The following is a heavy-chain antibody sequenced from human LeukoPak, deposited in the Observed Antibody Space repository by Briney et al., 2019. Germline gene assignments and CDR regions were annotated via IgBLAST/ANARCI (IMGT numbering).Heavy chain of an antibody. D-gene: IGHD3-22*01. Sequence: SETLSLTCAVSGGPISSGSYYWGWVRQPPGKGLEYIGTIFYSGSTYYNPSLKSRVTMSVDTSKNHFSLKLSSVTAVDTAVFYCARLTFFTYYYDSSDYKGFYFDYWGQGSLVTVSS. CDR3: ARLTFFTYYYDSSDYKGFYFDY. CDR2: IFYSGST. J-gene: IGHJ4*02. V-gene: IGHV4-39*02. CDR1: GGPISSGSYY.